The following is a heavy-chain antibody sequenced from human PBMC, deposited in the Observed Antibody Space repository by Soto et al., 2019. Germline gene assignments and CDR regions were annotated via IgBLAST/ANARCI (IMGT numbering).Heavy chain of an antibody. J-gene: IGHJ3*02. D-gene: IGHD2-2*01. V-gene: IGHV3-23*01. CDR3: AKERHGYNVVAFDAFDI. Sequence: LRLSCAASGFTFSSYAMSWVRQAPGKGLEWVSAISGSGGSTYYADSVKGRFTISRDNSKNTLYLQMNSLRAEDTAVYYCAKERHGYNVVAFDAFDIWGQGTMVTVSS. CDR2: ISGSGGST. CDR1: GFTFSSYA.